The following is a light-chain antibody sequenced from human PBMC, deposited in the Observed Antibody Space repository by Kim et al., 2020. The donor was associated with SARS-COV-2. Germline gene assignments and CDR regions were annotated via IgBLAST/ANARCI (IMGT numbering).Light chain of an antibody. V-gene: IGKV3-15*01. CDR3: QKYDNWAGT. CDR2: GAS. CDR1: QSVRKN. Sequence: SPGERAPLPRRASQSVRKNIVWYPQKPGQLPRLLIYGASTGATGIPARFSGSGSGTDFTLTISSLQPEDFAIYYCQKYDNWAGTFGQGTKVDIK. J-gene: IGKJ1*01.